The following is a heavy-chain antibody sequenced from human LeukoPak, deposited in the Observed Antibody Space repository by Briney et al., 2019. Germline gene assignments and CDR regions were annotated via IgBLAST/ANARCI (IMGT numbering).Heavy chain of an antibody. J-gene: IGHJ6*02. Sequence: ASVKVSCTASGYTFTSYDINWVRQATGQGLEWMGWMNPNSGNTGYAQKFQGRVTMTRNTSISTAYMELSSLRSEDTAVYYCARSNIGPNSGYEDYYGMDVWGQGTTVTVSS. CDR1: GYTFTSYD. CDR3: ARSNIGPNSGYEDYYGMDV. CDR2: MNPNSGNT. V-gene: IGHV1-8*01. D-gene: IGHD5-12*01.